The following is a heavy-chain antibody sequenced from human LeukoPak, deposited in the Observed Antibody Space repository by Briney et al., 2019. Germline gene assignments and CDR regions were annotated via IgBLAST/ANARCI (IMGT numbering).Heavy chain of an antibody. D-gene: IGHD6-19*01. CDR1: GFTFSAYW. V-gene: IGHV3-74*01. J-gene: IGHJ2*01. CDR3: ARSEAVAWSFDL. CDR2: LNTDGSDT. Sequence: GGSLRLSCAASGFTFSAYWMHWVRQAPGKGLVWVSRLNTDGSDTRYADSVQGRFTLSRDNAKNTLYLQMNSLRAEDTAVYYCARSEAVAWSFDLWGRGTLVTVSS.